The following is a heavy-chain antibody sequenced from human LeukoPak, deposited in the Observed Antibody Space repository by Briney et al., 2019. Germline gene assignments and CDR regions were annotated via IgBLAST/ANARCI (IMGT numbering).Heavy chain of an antibody. CDR3: AKVDSSGYYI. Sequence: PGGSLSLSCAASGFTFSSYAMSWVRQAPGKGLEWVSAISGSGGSTYYADSVKGRFTISRDNSKNTLYLQTNSLRAEDTAVYYCAKVDSSGYYIWGQGTLVTVSS. CDR1: GFTFSSYA. J-gene: IGHJ4*02. CDR2: ISGSGGST. V-gene: IGHV3-23*01. D-gene: IGHD3-22*01.